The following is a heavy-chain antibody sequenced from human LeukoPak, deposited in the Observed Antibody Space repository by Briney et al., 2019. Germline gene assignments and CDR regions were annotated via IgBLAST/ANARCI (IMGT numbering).Heavy chain of an antibody. CDR1: GFTFSSYS. D-gene: IGHD5-18*01. J-gene: IGHJ4*02. Sequence: GGSLRLSCAASGFTFSSYSMNWVRQAPGKGLEWVSSINSSSSYIYYADSVKGRFTISRDNAKNSLYLQMNSLRAEDTAVYYCARSGSDTAMPHGGQGTLVTVSS. CDR2: INSSSSYI. V-gene: IGHV3-21*01. CDR3: ARSGSDTAMPH.